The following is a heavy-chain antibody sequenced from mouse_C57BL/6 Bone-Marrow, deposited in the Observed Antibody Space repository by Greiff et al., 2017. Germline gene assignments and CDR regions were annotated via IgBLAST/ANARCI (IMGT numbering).Heavy chain of an antibody. CDR1: GFTFTDYY. D-gene: IGHD1-2*01. J-gene: IGHJ1*03. CDR3: ASQWGGLYGCSYGYFDV. Sequence: EVKLVESGGGLVQPGGSLSLSCAASGFTFTDYYMSWVRQPPGKALEWLGFIRNKANGYTTEYSASVKGRFTISRDNSQSILYLQMNALRAEDSATYYCASQWGGLYGCSYGYFDVWGTGTTVTVSS. V-gene: IGHV7-3*01. CDR2: IRNKANGYTT.